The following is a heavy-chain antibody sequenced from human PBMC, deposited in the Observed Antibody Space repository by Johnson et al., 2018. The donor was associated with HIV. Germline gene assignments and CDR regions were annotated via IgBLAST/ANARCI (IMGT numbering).Heavy chain of an antibody. V-gene: IGHV3-13*01. CDR2: IGTAGDT. CDR3: AREHCGGGDCSNDAFDI. D-gene: IGHD2-21*02. J-gene: IGHJ3*02. CDR1: GFTFSSYD. Sequence: VQLVESGGGLVQPGGSLRLSCAASGFTFSSYDMHWVRQATGKGLEWVSAIGTAGDTYYPGSVKGRFTISRENAKNSLYLQMNSLRAEDTALYCCAREHCGGGDCSNDAFDIWGQGTMVTVSS.